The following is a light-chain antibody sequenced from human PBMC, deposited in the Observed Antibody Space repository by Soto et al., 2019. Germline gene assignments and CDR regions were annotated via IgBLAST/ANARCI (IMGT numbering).Light chain of an antibody. CDR2: GAS. Sequence: EVVMTQSPATLSVSPGEGFSVSCRASQSVASDVAWYQQRPGQAPRLLIYGASTRATGVPARFSGSGSGTEFTLTISSLQSEDFGVYYCQQYNDWFSITFGQGTRLEIK. CDR1: QSVASD. CDR3: QQYNDWFSIT. V-gene: IGKV3-15*01. J-gene: IGKJ5*01.